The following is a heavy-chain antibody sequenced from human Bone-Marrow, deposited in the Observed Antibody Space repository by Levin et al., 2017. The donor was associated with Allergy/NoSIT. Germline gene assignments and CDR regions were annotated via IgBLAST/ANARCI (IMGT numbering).Heavy chain of an antibody. Sequence: GGSLRLSCAVSGFRFSSFALSWVRQAPGKGLEWVSGISGGGEITYYADSVKGRFTISRDNSKNTLFVQMNSLRAEDTAVYYCAKSGDYFGSGSIGFFDYWGQGTLVTVSS. J-gene: IGHJ4*02. CDR2: ISGGGEIT. CDR1: GFRFSSFA. D-gene: IGHD3-10*01. V-gene: IGHV3-23*01. CDR3: AKSGDYFGSGSIGFFDY.